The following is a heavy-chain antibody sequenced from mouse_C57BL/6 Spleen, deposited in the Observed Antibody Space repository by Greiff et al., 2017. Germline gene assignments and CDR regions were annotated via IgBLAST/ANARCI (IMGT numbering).Heavy chain of an antibody. Sequence: EVMLVESGGGLVKPGGSLKLSCAASGFTFSSYTMSWVRQTPEKRLEWVATISGGGGNTYYPDSVKGRFTISRDNAKNTLYLQRSSLRSEDTALYYCASHPYCYGSREKYDFGYWGQGTTLTVSS. D-gene: IGHD1-1*01. CDR3: ASHPYCYGSREKYDFGY. CDR1: GFTFSSYT. CDR2: ISGGGGNT. J-gene: IGHJ2*01. V-gene: IGHV5-9*01.